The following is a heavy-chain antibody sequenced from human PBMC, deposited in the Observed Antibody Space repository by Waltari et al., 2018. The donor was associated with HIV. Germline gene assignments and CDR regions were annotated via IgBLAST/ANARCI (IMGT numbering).Heavy chain of an antibody. Sequence: EVQLVESGGGLVRPGGSLRLSCVGSGFTFGNYWMSWVRQVPGKGVEWVANIRTDASEKYYVDSVKGRFSISRDNAKNSVFLQMDSLRVEDTAVYFCARELTTGTALNYWGQGTLVTVSS. CDR1: GFTFGNYW. D-gene: IGHD2-21*02. CDR3: ARELTTGTALNY. V-gene: IGHV3-7*01. CDR2: IRTDASEK. J-gene: IGHJ4*02.